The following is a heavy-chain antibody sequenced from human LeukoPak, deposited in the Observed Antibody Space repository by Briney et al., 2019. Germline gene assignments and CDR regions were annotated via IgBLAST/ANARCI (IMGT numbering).Heavy chain of an antibody. D-gene: IGHD3-3*01. CDR3: AKEDDLEWLVY. Sequence: HPGGSLRLSCAASGFTFSSYGMHWVRQAPGKGLEWVAVISYDGSNKYYADSVKGRFTISRDNSKNTLYLQVNSLRAEDTAVYYCAKEDDLEWLVYWGQGTLVTVSS. J-gene: IGHJ4*02. CDR1: GFTFSSYG. CDR2: ISYDGSNK. V-gene: IGHV3-30*18.